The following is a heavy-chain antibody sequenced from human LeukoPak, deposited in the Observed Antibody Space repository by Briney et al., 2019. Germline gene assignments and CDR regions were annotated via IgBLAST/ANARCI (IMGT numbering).Heavy chain of an antibody. Sequence: SETLSLTCTASGGSISSYYWSWIRQPPGKGLVWIGYIYYSGSTNYNPSLKSRVTISVATPKHQFPLKLSSVTAADTAVYYCARSPSMVRGVISWFDPWGQGTLVTVSS. D-gene: IGHD3-10*01. V-gene: IGHV4-59*01. CDR3: ARSPSMVRGVISWFDP. CDR2: IYYSGST. CDR1: GGSISSYY. J-gene: IGHJ5*02.